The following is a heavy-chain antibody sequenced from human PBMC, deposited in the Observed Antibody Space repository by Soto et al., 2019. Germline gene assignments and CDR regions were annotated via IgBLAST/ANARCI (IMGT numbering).Heavy chain of an antibody. CDR1: GFTFSDSY. V-gene: IGHV3-11*06. Sequence: GGSLRLSCAASGFTFSDSYMSWLRQVPGKGLEWISYISGNSDYTNYAGSVKGRFTISRDNARKSLYLQMNSLTVEDTAVYYCARDSSVQMATDYWGQGTLVTVSS. CDR3: ARDSSVQMATDY. J-gene: IGHJ4*02. CDR2: ISGNSDYT.